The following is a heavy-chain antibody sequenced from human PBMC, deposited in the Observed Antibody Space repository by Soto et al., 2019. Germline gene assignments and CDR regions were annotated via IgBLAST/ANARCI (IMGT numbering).Heavy chain of an antibody. CDR2: INAGNGNT. D-gene: IGHD3-22*01. Sequence: EASVKVSCKASGYTFTSYAMHWVRQAPGQRLEWMGWINAGNGNTKYSQKFQGRVTITRDTSASTAYMELSSLRSEDTAVYYCARTYYYDSSGYYPPFDYWGQGTLVTVSS. V-gene: IGHV1-3*01. CDR3: ARTYYYDSSGYYPPFDY. CDR1: GYTFTSYA. J-gene: IGHJ4*02.